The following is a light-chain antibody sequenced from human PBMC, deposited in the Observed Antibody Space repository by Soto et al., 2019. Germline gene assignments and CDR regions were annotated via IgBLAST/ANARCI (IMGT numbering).Light chain of an antibody. CDR3: QDYSTTSRT. CDR1: QSISSW. J-gene: IGKJ1*01. Sequence: DIQMTQSPSTLSASVGDRVTITCRASQSISSWLAWYQQKPGRAPKLLIYKASSLESGVPSRFSGSGSGTEFTLTITSLQPDDFASYYCQDYSTTSRTFGQGTEVEIK. V-gene: IGKV1-5*03. CDR2: KAS.